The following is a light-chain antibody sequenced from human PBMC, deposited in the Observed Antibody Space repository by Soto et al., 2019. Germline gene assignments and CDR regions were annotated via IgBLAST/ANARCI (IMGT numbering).Light chain of an antibody. CDR3: QSADSSGTYVV. CDR1: ALPKQY. CDR2: KDS. Sequence: SYYLAQPPSVSVSPGQTARITCSGDALPKQYAYWYQQKPGQAPVLVIYKDSERPSGIPERFSGSSSGTTVTLTISGVQAEDEADYYCQSADSSGTYVVFGGGTKVTVL. V-gene: IGLV3-25*02. J-gene: IGLJ2*01.